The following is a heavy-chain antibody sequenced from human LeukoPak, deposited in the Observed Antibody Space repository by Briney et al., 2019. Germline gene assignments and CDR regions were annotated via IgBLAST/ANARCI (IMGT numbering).Heavy chain of an antibody. CDR2: IVVGSGNT. CDR3: VGQYDILTGYYDY. CDR1: GFTFTSSA. Sequence: SVKVSCKASGFTFTSSAMQWVRQARGQRLEWIGWIVVGSGNTNYAQKFQERVTITRDMSTSTAYMELSSLTSEDTAVYYCVGQYDILTGYYDYWGQGTLVTVSS. J-gene: IGHJ4*02. V-gene: IGHV1-58*02. D-gene: IGHD3-9*01.